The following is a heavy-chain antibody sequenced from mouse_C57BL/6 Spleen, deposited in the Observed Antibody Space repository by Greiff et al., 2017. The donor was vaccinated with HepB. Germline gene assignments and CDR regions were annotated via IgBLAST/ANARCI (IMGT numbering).Heavy chain of an antibody. CDR2: IWSGGST. Sequence: VQLQQSGPGLVQPSQSLSITCTVSGFSLTSYGVHWVRQSPGKGLEWLGVIWSGGSTDYNAAVISRLSISKDNSKSQVFFKMNSLQADDTAIYYCARRGYRYAMDYWGQGTSVTVSS. J-gene: IGHJ4*01. V-gene: IGHV2-2*01. D-gene: IGHD2-2*01. CDR1: GFSLTSYG. CDR3: ARRGYRYAMDY.